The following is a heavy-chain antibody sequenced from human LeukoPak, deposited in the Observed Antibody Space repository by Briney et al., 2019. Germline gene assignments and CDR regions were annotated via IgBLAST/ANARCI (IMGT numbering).Heavy chain of an antibody. CDR2: IWYDGSNK. J-gene: IGHJ6*03. Sequence: GGSLRLSCAASGFTFSSYGMHWVRQAPGKGLEWVAVIWYDGSNKYYADSVKGRFTISRGNSKNTLYLQMNSLRAEDTAVYYCARGPLYYYYYMDVWGKGTTVTVSS. CDR1: GFTFSSYG. CDR3: ARGPLYYYYYMDV. V-gene: IGHV3-33*01.